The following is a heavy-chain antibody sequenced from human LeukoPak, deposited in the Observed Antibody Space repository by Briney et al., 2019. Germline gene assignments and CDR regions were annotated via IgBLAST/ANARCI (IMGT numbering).Heavy chain of an antibody. D-gene: IGHD1-14*01. CDR1: GGSFSDYY. CDR3: ATMSSITRYYYYYYGTDV. V-gene: IGHV4-34*01. J-gene: IGHJ6*01. CDR2: INHSGDT. Sequence: SETLSLTCAVYGGSFSDYYWNWIRQPPGKGLEWIGEINHSGDTNYNPSLKSRVTISVDTSRNQFSLNLTSVTAADTAVYYCATMSSITRYYYYYYGTDVWGHGTTVTVSS.